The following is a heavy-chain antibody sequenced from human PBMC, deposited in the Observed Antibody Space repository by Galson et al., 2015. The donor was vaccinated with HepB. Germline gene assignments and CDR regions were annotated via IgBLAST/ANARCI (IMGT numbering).Heavy chain of an antibody. CDR3: ARATLAVAGTDHYYHMDV. D-gene: IGHD6-19*01. Sequence: SLRLSCAASGFTFSRYSMNWVRQAPGKGLEWVSSISSSSSYIYYADSVKGRFTISRDNAKNSLYLQMNSLRAEDTAVYYCARATLAVAGTDHYYHMDVWGKGTTVTVSS. CDR2: ISSSSSYI. J-gene: IGHJ6*03. CDR1: GFTFSRYS. V-gene: IGHV3-21*01.